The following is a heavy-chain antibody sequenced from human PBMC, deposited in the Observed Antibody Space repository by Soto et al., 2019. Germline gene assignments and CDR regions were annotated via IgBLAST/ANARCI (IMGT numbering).Heavy chain of an antibody. Sequence: SVKVSCKSSGYIFKNYAVTWLRQAPGQGLEWMGGIIPVFGTPDYSQKFRGRVTITTDESTSTVYMELRSLTSEDTAVYYCARHLYDYVWGSYRHWGQGTLVTVSS. CDR1: GYIFKNYA. J-gene: IGHJ4*02. D-gene: IGHD3-16*02. V-gene: IGHV1-69*05. CDR2: IIPVFGTP. CDR3: ARHLYDYVWGSYRH.